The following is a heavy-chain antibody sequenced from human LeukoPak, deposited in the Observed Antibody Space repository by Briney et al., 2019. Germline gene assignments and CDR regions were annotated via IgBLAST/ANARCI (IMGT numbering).Heavy chain of an antibody. CDR1: GGSINSCSYY. CDR2: IFYSGNN. CDR3: ARHRSKWLQSSFDY. J-gene: IGHJ4*02. Sequence: SETLSLTCTVSGGSINSCSYYWVWIRQPPGKGLEWIGSIFYSGNNYDNPSLKSRVTISVDTSQNQIPWKLNSVTSADTAVYYCARHRSKWLQSSFDYWGQGTLVTVSS. V-gene: IGHV4-39*01. D-gene: IGHD5-24*01.